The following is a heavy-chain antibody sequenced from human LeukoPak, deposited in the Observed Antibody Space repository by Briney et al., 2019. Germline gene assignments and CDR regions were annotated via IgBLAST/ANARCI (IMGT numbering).Heavy chain of an antibody. CDR2: IYYSGST. Sequence: KPSETLSLTCTVSGGSISSYYWSWIRQPPGKGLEWIGYIYYSGSTNYNPSLKSRVTISVDTSKNQFSLKLSSVTAADTAVYYCARSERLAYCGGDCYPDAFDIWGQGTMVTVSS. J-gene: IGHJ3*02. V-gene: IGHV4-59*01. D-gene: IGHD2-21*02. CDR3: ARSERLAYCGGDCYPDAFDI. CDR1: GGSISSYY.